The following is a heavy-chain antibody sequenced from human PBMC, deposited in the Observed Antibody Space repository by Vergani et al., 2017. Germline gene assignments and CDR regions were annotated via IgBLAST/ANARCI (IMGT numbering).Heavy chain of an antibody. CDR3: ARAGVGDSSGYYFGLVADY. CDR1: GYTFTSYG. J-gene: IGHJ4*02. Sequence: QVQLVQSGAEVKKPGASVKVSCKASGYTFTSYGISWVRQAPGQGLEWMGWISAYNGNTNYAQKLQGRVTMTTDTSTSAAYMELRSLRSDDTAVYYCARAGVGDSSGYYFGLVADYWGQGTLVTVSS. V-gene: IGHV1-18*04. D-gene: IGHD3-22*01. CDR2: ISAYNGNT.